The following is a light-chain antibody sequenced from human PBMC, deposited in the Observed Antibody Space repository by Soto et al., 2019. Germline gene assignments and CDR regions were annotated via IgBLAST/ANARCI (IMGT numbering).Light chain of an antibody. J-gene: IGLJ2*01. CDR2: NSD. CDR1: RSNIGSNT. V-gene: IGLV1-44*01. CDR3: SAWDDSLSGHVV. Sequence: QSVLSQPPSASGTPGQRVTISCSGSRSNIGSNTVNWYQRLPGTAPKLLIYNSDQRPSGVPDRFSGSKSGASASLAISGLQSEDEADYYCSAWDDSLSGHVVFGGGTKVTVL.